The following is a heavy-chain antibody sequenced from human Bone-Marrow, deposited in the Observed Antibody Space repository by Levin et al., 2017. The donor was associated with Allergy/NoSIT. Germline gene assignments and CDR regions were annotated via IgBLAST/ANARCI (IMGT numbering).Heavy chain of an antibody. D-gene: IGHD3-3*01. Sequence: LSLTCAASGFTFSSYAMSWVRQAPGKGLEWVSAISGSGGSTYYADSVKGRFTISRDNSKNTLYLQMNSLRAEDTAVYYCAKSGATYYDFWSGYPTPPGVFWFDPWGQGTLVTVSS. CDR3: AKSGATYYDFWSGYPTPPGVFWFDP. CDR1: GFTFSSYA. J-gene: IGHJ5*02. CDR2: ISGSGGST. V-gene: IGHV3-23*01.